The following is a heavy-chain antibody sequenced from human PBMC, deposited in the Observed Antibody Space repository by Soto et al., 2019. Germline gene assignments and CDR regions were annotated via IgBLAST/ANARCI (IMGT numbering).Heavy chain of an antibody. CDR1: GDSIGSGDYY. CDR2: IYYIGTT. V-gene: IGHV4-30-4*01. CDR3: ARGSTYYGFVT. D-gene: IGHD3-10*01. J-gene: IGHJ5*02. Sequence: QVQLQESGPRLVKPSQTLSLTCTVSGDSIGSGDYYWTWIRQPPGKGLEWIGYIYYIGTTFYNPSCESRVNISVDTSKNQFSLSVTSVTAADTAVYYCARGSTYYGFVTWGQGTLITVSS.